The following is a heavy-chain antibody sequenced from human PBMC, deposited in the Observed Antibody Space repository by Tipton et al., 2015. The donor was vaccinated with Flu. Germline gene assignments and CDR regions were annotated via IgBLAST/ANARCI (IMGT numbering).Heavy chain of an antibody. J-gene: IGHJ3*01. CDR2: VSTSGST. V-gene: IGHV4-4*07. CDR1: GYSISSNYY. Sequence: TLSLTCTVSGYSISSNYYWSWIRQPAGKGLEWIGRVSTSGSTNYNASLESRVTMSRDTSKNQFSLRLRSATAADTALYYCARDLRGYSGYTGGDAFDVWGPGIMVTVSS. CDR3: ARDLRGYSGYTGGDAFDV. D-gene: IGHD5-12*01.